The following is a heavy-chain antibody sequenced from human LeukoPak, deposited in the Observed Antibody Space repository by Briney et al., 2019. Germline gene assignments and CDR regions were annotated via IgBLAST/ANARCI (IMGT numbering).Heavy chain of an antibody. Sequence: GTSVKVSCKASGFTVTSSAMQWVRQARGQRLEWIGWIVVGSGNTNYAQKFQERVTITRDMSTSTAYMELSSLRSEDTAVYYCAADGRGRASGSYYINDAFDIWGQGTMVTVSS. J-gene: IGHJ3*02. V-gene: IGHV1-58*02. D-gene: IGHD3-10*01. CDR3: AADGRGRASGSYYINDAFDI. CDR2: IVVGSGNT. CDR1: GFTVTSSA.